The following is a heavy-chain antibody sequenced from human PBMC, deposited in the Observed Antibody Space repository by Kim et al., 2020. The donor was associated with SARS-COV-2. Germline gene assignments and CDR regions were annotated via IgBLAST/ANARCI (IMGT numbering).Heavy chain of an antibody. V-gene: IGHV3-48*03. CDR1: GFIFSSYE. Sequence: GGSLRLSCEVSGFIFSSYEMNWVRQAPGKGLEWISYINRNGDTKDYADSVKGRFTLSRDNSKNSLLLQMHILGAADTAFYYCAREQNTSGFDYWGQGTLV. D-gene: IGHD6-19*01. CDR2: INRNGDTK. CDR3: AREQNTSGFDY. J-gene: IGHJ4*01.